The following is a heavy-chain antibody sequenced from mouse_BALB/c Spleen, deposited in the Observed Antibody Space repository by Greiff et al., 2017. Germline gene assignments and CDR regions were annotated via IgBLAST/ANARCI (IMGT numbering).Heavy chain of an antibody. CDR3: ARRGNYYDYDPWFAY. CDR1: GYSITSDYA. J-gene: IGHJ3*01. D-gene: IGHD2-4*01. CDR2: ISYSGST. Sequence: VQLKESGPGLVKPSQSLSLTCTVTGYSITSDYAWNWIRQFPGNKLEWMGYISYSGSTSYNPSLKSRISITRDTSKNQFFLQLNSVTTEDTATYYCARRGNYYDYDPWFAYWGQGTLVTVSA. V-gene: IGHV3-2*02.